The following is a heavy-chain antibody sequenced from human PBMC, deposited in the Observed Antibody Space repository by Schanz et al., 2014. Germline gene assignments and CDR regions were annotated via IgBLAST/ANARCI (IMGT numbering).Heavy chain of an antibody. V-gene: IGHV1-46*01. CDR2: INPSGGST. Sequence: QVQLVQSGAEVMKPGSSVKVSCKASGGTFSSYTINWVRQAPGQGLEWMGIINPSGGSTSYAQKFQGRVTMTRDTVTTTVHLELTRLRTDDTAIYYCARVHIATYHYNSPGAFDIWGQGTRVTVSS. D-gene: IGHD3-10*01. CDR3: ARVHIATYHYNSPGAFDI. J-gene: IGHJ3*02. CDR1: GGTFSSYT.